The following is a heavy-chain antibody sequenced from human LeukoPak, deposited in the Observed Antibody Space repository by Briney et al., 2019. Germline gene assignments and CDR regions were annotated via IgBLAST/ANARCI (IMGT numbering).Heavy chain of an antibody. CDR1: GGSIRGSYYY. CDR2: IYDSGST. V-gene: IGHV4-39*01. D-gene: IGHD6-25*01. J-gene: IGHJ4*02. Sequence: SETLSLTCTVSGGSIRGSYYYWGWIRQPPGKGLEWIGSIYDSGSTYYNPSLKSRVTISVDTSKNQFSLKLNSVTAADTAVYYCARSSGTGTFSYWGQGTLVTVSS. CDR3: ARSSGTGTFSY.